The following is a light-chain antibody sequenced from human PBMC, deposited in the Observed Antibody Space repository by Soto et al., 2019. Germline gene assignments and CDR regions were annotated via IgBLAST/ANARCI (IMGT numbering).Light chain of an antibody. Sequence: QSVLTQPASVSGSPGQSITISCTGTSSDVGGYNYVSWYQQHPGKAPQLMMYEVSNRPSGVSNRFSGSKSGNTASLTISGLQAEDEGNYYCSSYTSSSTVVFGGGTQLTVL. J-gene: IGLJ2*01. CDR1: SSDVGGYNY. CDR3: SSYTSSSTVV. V-gene: IGLV2-14*01. CDR2: EVS.